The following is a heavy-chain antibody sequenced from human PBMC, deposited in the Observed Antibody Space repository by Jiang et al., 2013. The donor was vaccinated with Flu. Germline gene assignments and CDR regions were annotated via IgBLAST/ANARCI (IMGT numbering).Heavy chain of an antibody. CDR2: NPYTGGT. V-gene: IGHV1-2*02. D-gene: IGHD3-10*01. CDR3: ARVLSITMVRGVVPYFDY. Sequence: NPYTGGTNYAQKLQGRVTMTTDTSISTAYMELSSLRSDDTAVYYCARVLSITMVRGVVPYFDYWGQGTLVTVSS. J-gene: IGHJ4*02.